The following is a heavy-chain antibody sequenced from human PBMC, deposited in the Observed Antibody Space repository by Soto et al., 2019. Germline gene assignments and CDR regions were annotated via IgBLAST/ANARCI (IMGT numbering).Heavy chain of an antibody. J-gene: IGHJ5*02. CDR1: GFTFSNAW. CDR3: TTCLTVAPRRFDP. V-gene: IGHV3-15*07. Sequence: EVQLVESGGGLVKPGGSLRLSCAASGFTFSNAWMIWVRQAPGRGLEWVGRIKSKADGGTIEYAAPVKGRFTISRDDSENTFYLQMNSLKPEDTAVYYCTTCLTVAPRRFDPWGQGTLVTVSS. CDR2: IKSKADGGTI. D-gene: IGHD2-21*02.